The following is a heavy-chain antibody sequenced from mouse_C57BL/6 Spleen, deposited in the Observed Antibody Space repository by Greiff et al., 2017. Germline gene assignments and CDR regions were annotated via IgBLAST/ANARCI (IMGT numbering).Heavy chain of an antibody. CDR1: GFTFSSYA. Sequence: EVQRVESGEGLVKPGGSLKLSCAASGFTFSSYAMSWVRQTPEKRLEWVAYISSGGDYIYYADTVKGRFTISRDNARNTLYLQMSSLKSEDTAMYYCTRYGYEGNWYFDVWGTGTTVTVSS. J-gene: IGHJ1*03. CDR2: ISSGGDYI. CDR3: TRYGYEGNWYFDV. D-gene: IGHD2-2*01. V-gene: IGHV5-9-1*02.